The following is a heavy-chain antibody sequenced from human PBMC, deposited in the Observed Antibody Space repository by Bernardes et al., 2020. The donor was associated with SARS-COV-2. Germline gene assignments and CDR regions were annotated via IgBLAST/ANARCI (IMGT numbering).Heavy chain of an antibody. J-gene: IGHJ6*03. CDR2: IYHSGSA. Sequence: SETLSLTCAVSGDSISSGNWWSWVRQPPGKGLEWIGEIYHSGSANYNPSLKTRVTISVDKSKNQFSLKLNSVTAADTAVYYCARDPYGPGGSSWFYYYYYYMDVWGKGTTVTVSS. CDR3: ARDPYGPGGSSWFYYYYYYMDV. CDR1: GDSISSGNW. V-gene: IGHV4-4*02. D-gene: IGHD6-13*01.